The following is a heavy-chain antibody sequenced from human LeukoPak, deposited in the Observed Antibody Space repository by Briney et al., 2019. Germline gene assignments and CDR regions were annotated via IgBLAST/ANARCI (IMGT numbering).Heavy chain of an antibody. V-gene: IGHV3-21*05. CDR3: ARGGSGWYEGDY. D-gene: IGHD6-19*01. CDR1: GFTFSSYS. CDR2: ISTSSSYI. Sequence: GGSLRLSCAASGFTFSSYSMNWVRQAPGKGLEWVSYISTSSSYIYYVDSVKGRFTISRDNAKNSLYPQMNSLRAEDTAVYYCARGGSGWYEGDYWGQGTLVTVSS. J-gene: IGHJ4*02.